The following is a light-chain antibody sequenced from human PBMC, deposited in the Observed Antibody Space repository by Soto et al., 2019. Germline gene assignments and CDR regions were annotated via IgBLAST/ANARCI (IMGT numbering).Light chain of an antibody. J-gene: IGLJ2*01. CDR3: CSYAGSSTVV. CDR2: DGN. CDR1: SSHVRNYNL. Sequence: QSALTQPASVSGSPGQSITISCTGTSSHVRNYNLVSWYQQFPGKAPKLIIYDGNKRPSGVSNRFSGSNSANTASLTISGLQAEEEADYHCCSYAGSSTVVFGGGTQLTVL. V-gene: IGLV2-23*01.